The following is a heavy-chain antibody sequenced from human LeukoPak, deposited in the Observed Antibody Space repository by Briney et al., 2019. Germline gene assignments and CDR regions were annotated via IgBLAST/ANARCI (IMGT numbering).Heavy chain of an antibody. CDR1: GFTFSSYW. CDR3: VCATLA. CDR2: INSDGSST. Sequence: GGSLRLSCAASGFTFSSYWMHWVRPAPGKGLVWVSRINSDGSSTSYADSVRGRFSISRDNSKNMVWLQMNSLIAEDTALYYCVCATLAWGQGTLVTVSS. V-gene: IGHV3-74*01. J-gene: IGHJ5*02. D-gene: IGHD2/OR15-2a*01.